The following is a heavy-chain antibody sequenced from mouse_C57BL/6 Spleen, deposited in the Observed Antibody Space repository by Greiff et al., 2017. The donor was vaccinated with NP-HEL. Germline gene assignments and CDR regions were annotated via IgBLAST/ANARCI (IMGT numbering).Heavy chain of an antibody. CDR3: TRRGGEPYAMDY. CDR1: GYTFTDCE. Sequence: VQLQQSGAELVRPGASVTLSCKASGYTFTDCEMHWVKQTPVHGLEWIGAIDPETGGTAYNQKFKGKAILTADKSSSTAYMELRSLTSEDSAVYYCTRRGGEPYAMDYWGQGTSVTVSS. CDR2: IDPETGGT. J-gene: IGHJ4*01. V-gene: IGHV1-15*01.